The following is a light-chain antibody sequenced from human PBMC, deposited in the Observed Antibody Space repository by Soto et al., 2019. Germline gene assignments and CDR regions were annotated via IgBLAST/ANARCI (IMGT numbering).Light chain of an antibody. V-gene: IGLV2-14*01. CDR2: EVT. CDR3: TSYTGSSPLVV. Sequence: QSALTQPASVSGSPGQSITISCTGTSSDVGAYDYVSWYQQHPDKAPKLMIFEVTNRPSGVSHRFSGSKSGNTASLTISGLQAEDEADYYCTSYTGSSPLVVFGGGTKLTVL. CDR1: SSDVGAYDY. J-gene: IGLJ3*02.